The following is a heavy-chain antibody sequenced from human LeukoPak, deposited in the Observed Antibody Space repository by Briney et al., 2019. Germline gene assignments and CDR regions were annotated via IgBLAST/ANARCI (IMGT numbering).Heavy chain of an antibody. CDR2: IYYSGST. V-gene: IGHV4-4*02. J-gene: IGHJ4*02. CDR3: ARVGGYDSSGYYGDY. D-gene: IGHD3-22*01. Sequence: SGTLSLTCAVSGDSMSSTKWWSWVRQHPGKGLEWIGYIYYSGSTYYNPSLKSRVTISVDTSKNQFSLKLSSVTAADTAVYYCARVGGYDSSGYYGDYWGQGTLVTVSS. CDR1: GDSMSSTKW.